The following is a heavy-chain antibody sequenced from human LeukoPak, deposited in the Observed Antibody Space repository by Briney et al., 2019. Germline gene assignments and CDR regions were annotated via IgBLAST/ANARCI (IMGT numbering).Heavy chain of an antibody. CDR1: GFTFSTYA. J-gene: IGHJ4*02. Sequence: GGSLRLSCAASGFTFSTYAITWVRQGPGKGLEWVSAIKPDGDRTYYANSVRGRFTISRDNSKDTVYLQINGLRVEDTAVYYCAREQSGTRGWYTVDYWGQGTLVTVSS. CDR2: IKPDGDRT. CDR3: AREQSGTRGWYTVDY. V-gene: IGHV3-23*01. D-gene: IGHD6-19*01.